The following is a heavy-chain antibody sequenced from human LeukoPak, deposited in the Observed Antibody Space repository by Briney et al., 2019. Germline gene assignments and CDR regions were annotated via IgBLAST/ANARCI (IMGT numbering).Heavy chain of an antibody. Sequence: ASVKVSCKASGYTFTGYYMHWVRQAPGQGLEWMGWINPNSGGTNYAQKFQGRVTMTRDMSISTAYMELSRLRSDDTAVYYCAREFSYDRNAFDIWGQGTMVTVSS. D-gene: IGHD3-22*01. J-gene: IGHJ3*02. CDR1: GYTFTGYY. CDR2: INPNSGGT. CDR3: AREFSYDRNAFDI. V-gene: IGHV1-2*02.